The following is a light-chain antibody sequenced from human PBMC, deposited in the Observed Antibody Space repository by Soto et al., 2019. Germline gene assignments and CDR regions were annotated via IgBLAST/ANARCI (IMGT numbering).Light chain of an antibody. CDR3: QQRSNWPST. V-gene: IGKV3-11*01. CDR1: QSVSSY. J-gene: IGKJ4*01. Sequence: IVLTQSPATLSLSPGERAALSCSASQSVSSYLAWYQQKPGQAPRLLSYDASKRAPGIPARFTGSGSGTDFTLTISSLEHEDFGVYFCQQRSNWPSTFGGGTKVAI. CDR2: DAS.